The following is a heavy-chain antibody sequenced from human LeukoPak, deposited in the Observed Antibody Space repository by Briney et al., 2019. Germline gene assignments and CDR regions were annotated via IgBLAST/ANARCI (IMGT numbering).Heavy chain of an antibody. D-gene: IGHD2-15*01. V-gene: IGHV3-23*01. Sequence: GGSQRRSCAASGFTFSSHAMSWVRQAPGKGLEGVSGISGSGNDYSTHYADSVEGRFTISRDNSKNTLYLQMSSLRAEDTAVYYCARGGWSRPFDFWGQGTLVTVSS. CDR2: ISGSGNDYST. CDR3: ARGGWSRPFDF. J-gene: IGHJ4*02. CDR1: GFTFSSHA.